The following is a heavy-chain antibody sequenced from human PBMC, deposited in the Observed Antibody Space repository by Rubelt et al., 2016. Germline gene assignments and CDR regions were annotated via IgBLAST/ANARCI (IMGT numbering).Heavy chain of an antibody. Sequence: AVSGGSISSSNWWSWVRQPPGKGLEWIGEIYHSGSTYYNPSLKSRVTLFVDTSKNQFSLKLNSMTAADTAVYYCARLGKWSAGGVDYWGQGTLVTVSS. J-gene: IGHJ4*02. CDR3: ARLGKWSAGGVDY. V-gene: IGHV4-4*02. CDR1: GGSISSSNW. D-gene: IGHD3-16*01. CDR2: IYHSGST.